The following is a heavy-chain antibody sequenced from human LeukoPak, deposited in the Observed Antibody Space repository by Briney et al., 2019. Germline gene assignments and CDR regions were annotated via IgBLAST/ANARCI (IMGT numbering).Heavy chain of an antibody. Sequence: GGSLRLSCAASGFTFSNYAMNWVRQAPGKGLEWVSALSASGGSTYYADSVKGRFTISRDNSKNTLYLQMDSLRAEDTAVYFCAKRGPSTVITSYYFDYWGQGTLVTVSS. CDR1: GFTFSNYA. CDR3: AKRGPSTVITSYYFDY. V-gene: IGHV3-23*01. J-gene: IGHJ4*02. D-gene: IGHD4-17*01. CDR2: LSASGGST.